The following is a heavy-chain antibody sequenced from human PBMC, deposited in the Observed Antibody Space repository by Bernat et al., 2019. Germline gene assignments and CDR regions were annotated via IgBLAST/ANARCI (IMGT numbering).Heavy chain of an antibody. J-gene: IGHJ4*02. D-gene: IGHD2-8*02. Sequence: QVQLVESGGGVVQPGRSLRLSCVASGFSFSSYGFHWVRQAPGKGLEWVGVIWWDASNTHYADSVRGRFTIYKDDSKNTLFLQINNLRADDTAVYYCRREGWSNIATAGTGTGHWGQGTLVSVSS. CDR2: IWWDASNT. CDR3: RREGWSNIATAGTGTGH. CDR1: GFSFSSYG. V-gene: IGHV3-33*01.